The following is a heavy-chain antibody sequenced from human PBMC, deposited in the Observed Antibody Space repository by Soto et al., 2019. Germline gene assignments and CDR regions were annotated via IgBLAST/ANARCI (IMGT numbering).Heavy chain of an antibody. V-gene: IGHV1-69*12. D-gene: IGHD5-18*01. J-gene: IGHJ4*02. CDR1: GGTFSTYA. CDR2: IIPMFGTA. Sequence: QVQLIQAGAEVKKPESSVKDFCKAPGGTFSTYAISWVRQAPGQGLEWMGGIIPMFGTANYAQRFQDRVTITADESTNTVYMELSSLRSEDTAVYFCASGIQLWLRRINNGYSGWGQGTLVTVSS. CDR3: ASGIQLWLRRINNGYSG.